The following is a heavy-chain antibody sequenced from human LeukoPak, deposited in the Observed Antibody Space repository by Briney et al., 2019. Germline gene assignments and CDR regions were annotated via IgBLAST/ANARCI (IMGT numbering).Heavy chain of an antibody. D-gene: IGHD3-3*01. Sequence: SEAVSLTCAVSGYSISNGYFRGWIRQPPGKGLKWIGIINHSGPTYYNPSLKSRVTMSVDTSKNQLSLNVTSVTAADTAVYYCARVGGITIFGGASITPNYYMDVWGKGTTVIVSS. CDR2: INHSGPT. V-gene: IGHV4-38-2*01. J-gene: IGHJ6*03. CDR3: ARVGGITIFGGASITPNYYMDV. CDR1: GYSISNGYF.